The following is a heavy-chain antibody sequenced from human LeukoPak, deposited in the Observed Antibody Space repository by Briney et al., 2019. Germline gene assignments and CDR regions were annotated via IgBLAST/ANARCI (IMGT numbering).Heavy chain of an antibody. CDR1: GYTFTSYY. CDR3: ARDRSRATHLPDY. D-gene: IGHD2-15*01. CDR2: INPNSGGT. J-gene: IGHJ4*02. V-gene: IGHV1-2*02. Sequence: ASVKVSCKTSGYTFTSYYIHWVRQAPGQGLEWMGWINPNSGGTNYAQKFQGRVTMTRDTSISTAYMELSRLRPDDTAVYYCARDRSRATHLPDYWGQGTLVTVSS.